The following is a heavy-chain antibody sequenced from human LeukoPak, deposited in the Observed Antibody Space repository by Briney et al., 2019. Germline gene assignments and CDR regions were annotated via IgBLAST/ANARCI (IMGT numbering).Heavy chain of an antibody. CDR1: GYTFTGYY. Sequence: SCKASGYTFTGYYLHWVRQAPGKGLEWVAVMSYDGRNTYYADSVKGRFTISRDNSKNTQYLQMNSLRVEDTAVYYCAKVQLERRELLPNFDYWGQGTLVTVSS. CDR2: MSYDGRNT. V-gene: IGHV3-30*18. J-gene: IGHJ4*02. CDR3: AKVQLERRELLPNFDY. D-gene: IGHD1-1*01.